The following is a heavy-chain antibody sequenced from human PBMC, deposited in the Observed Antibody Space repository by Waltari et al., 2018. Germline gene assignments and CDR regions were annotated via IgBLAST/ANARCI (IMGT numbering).Heavy chain of an antibody. CDR2: IYYSGST. J-gene: IGHJ4*02. Sequence: QVQLQESGPGLVKPSETLSLTCTVSGGSISSYYWSWIRQPPGKGLEWIGYIYYSGSTNYNPSLKSRVTISVDTSKNQFSLKLSSVTAADTAVYYCARGSIAAAGPPDYFDYWGQGTLVTVSS. CDR1: GGSISSYY. V-gene: IGHV4-59*01. CDR3: ARGSIAAAGPPDYFDY. D-gene: IGHD6-13*01.